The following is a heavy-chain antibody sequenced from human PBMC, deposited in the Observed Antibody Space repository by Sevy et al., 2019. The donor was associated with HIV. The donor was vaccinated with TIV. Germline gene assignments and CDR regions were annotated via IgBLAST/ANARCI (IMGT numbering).Heavy chain of an antibody. CDR1: GFTFNSYT. CDR2: ITSGSTYI. V-gene: IGHV3-21*01. J-gene: IGHJ4*02. Sequence: GGSLRLSCAASGFTFNSYTMNWVRQAPGKGLEWVSSITSGSTYIYSADSMKGRFTISRDNAKNSLYLQMNSLRAEDTAVYYCARDGGCSSTSCLLYFDYWGQGSLVTVSS. CDR3: ARDGGCSSTSCLLYFDY. D-gene: IGHD2-2*01.